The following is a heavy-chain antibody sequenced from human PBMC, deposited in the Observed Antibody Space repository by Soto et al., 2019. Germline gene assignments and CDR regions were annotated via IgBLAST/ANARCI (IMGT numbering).Heavy chain of an antibody. CDR2: IRSKAYGGTT. CDR3: TRVPDVLRFLEWLYYFDY. J-gene: IGHJ4*02. Sequence: GGSLRLSCTASGFTFGDYAMSWFRQAPGKGLEWVGFIRSKAYGGTTEYAASVKGRFTISRDDSKSIAYLQMNSLKTEDTVVYYCTRVPDVLRFLEWLYYFDYWGQGTLVTVSS. V-gene: IGHV3-49*03. D-gene: IGHD3-3*01. CDR1: GFTFGDYA.